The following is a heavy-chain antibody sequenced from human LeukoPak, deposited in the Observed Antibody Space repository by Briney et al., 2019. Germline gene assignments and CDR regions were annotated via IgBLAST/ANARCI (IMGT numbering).Heavy chain of an antibody. J-gene: IGHJ4*02. Sequence: SETLSLTCTVSGGSITNDYWNWIRQSSGKQLEWIGSIHYSGTTNYSPSLKSRITISLDTSKNQFSLKLSSVTAADTAMYYCATSYDHGWLIGSWGQGTLVTVSS. CDR3: ATSYDHGWLIGS. V-gene: IGHV4-59*01. CDR1: GGSITNDY. D-gene: IGHD3-16*01. CDR2: IHYSGTT.